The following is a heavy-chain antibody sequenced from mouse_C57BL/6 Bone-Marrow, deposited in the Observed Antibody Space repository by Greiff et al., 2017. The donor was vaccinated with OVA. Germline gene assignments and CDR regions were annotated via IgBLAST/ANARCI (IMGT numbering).Heavy chain of an antibody. J-gene: IGHJ1*03. CDR1: GYTFTSYW. CDR3: ARGTGYYGSSYWYFDV. D-gene: IGHD1-1*01. V-gene: IGHV1-55*01. Sequence: VQLQQPGAELVKPGASVKMSCKASGYTFTSYWITWVKQRPGQGLEWIGDIYPGSGSTNYNEKFKSKATLTVDTSSSTAYMQLSSLTSEDSAVYYCARGTGYYGSSYWYFDVWGTGTTVTVSS. CDR2: IYPGSGST.